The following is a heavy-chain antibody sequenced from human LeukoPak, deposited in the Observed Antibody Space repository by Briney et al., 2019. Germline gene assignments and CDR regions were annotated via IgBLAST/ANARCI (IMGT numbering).Heavy chain of an antibody. J-gene: IGHJ4*02. CDR2: IRPRNNGV. CDR1: GYTLSDHH. D-gene: IGHD2-2*01. Sequence: ASVKVSCKASGYTLSDHHLIWVRQAPGQGLEWMGWIRPRNNGVRYAQEFQGRVTVTRDTSINTAYMELSSLRSEDTAVYYCARGRRGIVVVPAAVNYWGQGTLVTVSS. V-gene: IGHV1-2*02. CDR3: ARGRRGIVVVPAAVNY.